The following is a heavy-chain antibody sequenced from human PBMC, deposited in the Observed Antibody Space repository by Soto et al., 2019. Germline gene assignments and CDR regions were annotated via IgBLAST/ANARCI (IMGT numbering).Heavy chain of an antibody. CDR1: GLTFRSYG. D-gene: IGHD6-13*01. J-gene: IGHJ1*01. V-gene: IGHV3-30*18. Sequence: XXSLRLPCAASGLTFRSYGMHWVLQAPGKGLEWVAVISYDGSNKYYADSVKGRFTISRDNSKNTLYLQMNSLRAEDTAVYYCAKGSSWYRRPYFQHWGQGTLVTVSS. CDR3: AKGSSWYRRPYFQH. CDR2: ISYDGSNK.